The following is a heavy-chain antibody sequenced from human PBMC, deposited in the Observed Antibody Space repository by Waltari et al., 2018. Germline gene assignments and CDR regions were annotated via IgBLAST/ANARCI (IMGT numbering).Heavy chain of an antibody. J-gene: IGHJ4*02. V-gene: IGHV3-30-3*01. CDR3: AREDYYDSTYFDY. CDR1: GFTFSSYA. Sequence: QVQLVESGGGVVQPGRSLRLSCAASGFTFSSYAMHWVRQAPGKGLEWVAVISYDGSNKYYTDSVRGRFTISRDNSKNTLYLQMNSLRAEDTAVYYCAREDYYDSTYFDYWGQGTLVTVSS. D-gene: IGHD3-22*01. CDR2: ISYDGSNK.